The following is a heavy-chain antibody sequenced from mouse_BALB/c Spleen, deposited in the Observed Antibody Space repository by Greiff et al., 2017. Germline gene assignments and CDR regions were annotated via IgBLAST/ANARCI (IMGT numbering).Heavy chain of an antibody. CDR3: ARDSVYYFDY. CDR2: ISSGSSTI. CDR1: GFTFSSFG. Sequence: EVQGVESGGGLVQPGGSRKLSCAASGFTFSSFGMHWVRQAPEKGLEWVAYISSGSSTIYYADTVKGRFTISRDNPKNTLFLQMTSLRSEDTAMYYCARDSVYYFDYWGQGTTLTVSS. V-gene: IGHV5-17*02. J-gene: IGHJ2*01.